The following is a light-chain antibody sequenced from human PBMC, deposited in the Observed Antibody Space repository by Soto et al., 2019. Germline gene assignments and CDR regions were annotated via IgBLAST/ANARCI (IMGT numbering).Light chain of an antibody. CDR3: LLSYRGVRV. V-gene: IGLV7-46*01. J-gene: IGLJ3*02. CDR1: TGTVTNSHF. CDR2: DTD. Sequence: QAVVTQEPSLTVSPGGTVTLTCGSSTGTVTNSHFPYWFQQKSGQAPRTLIFDTDNTQSWTPARFSGSLLGDKAALTLAGAQPEDEADYYCLLSYRGVRVFGGGTKLTVL.